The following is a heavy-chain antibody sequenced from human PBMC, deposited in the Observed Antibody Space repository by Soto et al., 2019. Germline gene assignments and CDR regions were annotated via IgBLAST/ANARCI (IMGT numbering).Heavy chain of an antibody. D-gene: IGHD6-6*01. V-gene: IGHV3-23*01. CDR1: GFAFSYYG. CDR2: ISGSGGRT. Sequence: GSLRLSCTASGFAFSYYGMTWIRQAPGKGLEWVSGISGSGGRTDYADSFKGRFIVSRDNAKNTVYLQMFSLSADDTAVYYCAKDNSSSWALATWGQGNLVTVSS. CDR3: AKDNSSSWALAT. J-gene: IGHJ4*02.